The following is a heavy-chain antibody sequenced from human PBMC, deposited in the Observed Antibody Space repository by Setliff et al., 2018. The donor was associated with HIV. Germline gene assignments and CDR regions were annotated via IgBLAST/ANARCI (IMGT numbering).Heavy chain of an antibody. V-gene: IGHV4-61*02. CDR3: AREDGEYTSSPRWFDP. CDR2: IYTSGSI. J-gene: IGHJ5*02. CDR1: GGSISRGNYY. Sequence: SETLSLTCTVSGGSISRGNYYWSWIRQPAGKGLEWIGRIYTSGSIHYNPSLKSRVTISVDTSKNQFSLKVSSVNAPDTAVYFCAREDGEYTSSPRWFDPWGQGTQVTVSS. D-gene: IGHD6-13*01.